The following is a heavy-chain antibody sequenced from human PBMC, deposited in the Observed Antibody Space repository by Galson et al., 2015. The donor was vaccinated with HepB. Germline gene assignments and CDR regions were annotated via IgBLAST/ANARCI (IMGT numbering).Heavy chain of an antibody. CDR1: GFTFSSYA. CDR3: AKEGYYYYIWGRYRHTRPFVC. CDR2: ISNDGSNK. D-gene: IGHD3-16*02. Sequence: SLRLSCAASGFTFSSYAMHWVRQAPGKGLEWVAYISNDGSNKYYVDSVKGRFTISRDNSENTLYLQMNSLRAEDTAVYYCAKEGYYYYIWGRYRHTRPFVCWGQGTLVTVSS. V-gene: IGHV3-30*18. J-gene: IGHJ4*02.